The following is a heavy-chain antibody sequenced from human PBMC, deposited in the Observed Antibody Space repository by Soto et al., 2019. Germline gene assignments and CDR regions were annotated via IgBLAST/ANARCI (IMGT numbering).Heavy chain of an antibody. CDR1: GFTLSVYT. J-gene: IGHJ5*02. CDR3: VRKGRYFPNGYLDP. Sequence: QLVESGGGLVQPGGSLRLACAASGFTLSVYTMHWVRQAPGKGLEWVSCIGRTSTDTYYADSLKGRFTISRDNAKNSVYLQSNSLRVEDTVVYYCVRKGRYFPNGYLDPWGQGSQVTVSS. V-gene: IGHV3-48*01. D-gene: IGHD3-16*02. CDR2: IGRTSTDT.